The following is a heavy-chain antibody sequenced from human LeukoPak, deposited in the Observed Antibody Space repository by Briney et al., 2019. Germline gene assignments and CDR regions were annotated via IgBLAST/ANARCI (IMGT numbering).Heavy chain of an antibody. Sequence: GGSLRLSCAASGFAFSSYAMHWVRQGPGKGLEWVALVSYDGGSKYYADSAKGRITISRDNSKNTLHLQMNSLRTEDTAVYYCARVKGGIAAAGNYFDYWGQGALVTVSS. CDR2: VSYDGGSK. CDR1: GFAFSSYA. J-gene: IGHJ4*02. V-gene: IGHV3-30-3*01. D-gene: IGHD6-13*01. CDR3: ARVKGGIAAAGNYFDY.